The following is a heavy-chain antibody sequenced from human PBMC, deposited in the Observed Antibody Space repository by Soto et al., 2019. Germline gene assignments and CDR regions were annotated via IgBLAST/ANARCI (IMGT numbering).Heavy chain of an antibody. D-gene: IGHD3-10*01. CDR1: GDSISRRNW. J-gene: IGHJ4*02. CDR3: ARDNVLLFDY. V-gene: IGHV4-4*02. CDR2: IYHSGTT. Sequence: PSETLSLTCAVSGDSISRRNWWSWVRQPPGKGLEWIGEIYHSGTTHYNPSLKSRVTMSLDKSRNQFSLKLSSVTAADTAMYYCARDNVLLFDYWGQGTLVTVSS.